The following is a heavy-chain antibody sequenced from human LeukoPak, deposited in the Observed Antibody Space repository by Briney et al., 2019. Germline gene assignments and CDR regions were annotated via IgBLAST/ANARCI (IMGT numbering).Heavy chain of an antibody. Sequence: PGGSLRLSCAASGFTFSSYAMSWVRQAPGKGLEWVSYIRGGDSISYAESVKGRFTISRDNAKNSPSLQMNSLRAEDTAIYYCARDKDWSFDYWGQGTPVTVSS. CDR1: GFTFSSYA. V-gene: IGHV3-48*01. J-gene: IGHJ4*02. D-gene: IGHD3/OR15-3a*01. CDR2: IRGGDSI. CDR3: ARDKDWSFDY.